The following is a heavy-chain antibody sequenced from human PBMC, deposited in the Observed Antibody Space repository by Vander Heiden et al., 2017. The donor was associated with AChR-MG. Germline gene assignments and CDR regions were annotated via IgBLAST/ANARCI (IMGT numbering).Heavy chain of an antibody. CDR1: GFTFSSYG. J-gene: IGHJ4*02. CDR3: AKIPGANRPDY. V-gene: IGHV3-30*18. CDR2: ISYDGSNK. D-gene: IGHD3-10*01. Sequence: QVQPVESGGGVVQPGRSLRPPRSAPGFTFSSYGRHWVRQAPGKGLEWVAVISYDGSNKYYADSVKGRFTITRDNSKNTLYLQMNSLRAEDTAVYYCAKIPGANRPDYWGQGTLVTVSS.